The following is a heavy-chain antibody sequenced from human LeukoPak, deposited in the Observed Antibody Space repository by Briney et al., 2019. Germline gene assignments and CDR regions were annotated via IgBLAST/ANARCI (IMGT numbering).Heavy chain of an antibody. CDR3: ARRGNGKAGPLDY. D-gene: IGHD1-26*01. J-gene: IGHJ4*02. CDR2: TYYSGTT. V-gene: IGHV4-59*08. CDR1: GGSISSYY. Sequence: PSETLSLTCTVSGGSISSYYWSWIRQPPGKGLEWIGYTYYSGTTNYNPSLKSRVTISVDTSQNQFSLKLNSVTAADTAVYYCARRGNGKAGPLDYWGQGTLVTVSS.